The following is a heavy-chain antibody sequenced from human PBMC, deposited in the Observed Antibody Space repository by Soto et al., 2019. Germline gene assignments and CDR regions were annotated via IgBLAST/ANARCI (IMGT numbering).Heavy chain of an antibody. CDR2: INHSGST. CDR1: GGSFSGYY. J-gene: IGHJ4*02. Sequence: SETLSLTCAVYGGSFSGYYWSWIRQHPGKGLEWIGEINHSGSTTYNPALKSRVTVSVDTSKNQFSLKLSSVTAADTAVYYCARSGSYRYFDYWGQGTLVTVSS. D-gene: IGHD3-16*02. CDR3: ARSGSYRYFDY. V-gene: IGHV4-34*01.